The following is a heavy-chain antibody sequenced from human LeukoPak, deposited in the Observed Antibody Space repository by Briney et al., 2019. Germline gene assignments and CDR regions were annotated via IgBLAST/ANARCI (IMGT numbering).Heavy chain of an antibody. J-gene: IGHJ3*02. Sequence: SETLSLTCAVYGGSFSGYYWSWIRQPPGKGLEWIGEINHSGSTNYNPSLKSRVTISVDKSKNQFSLKLSSVTAADTAVYYCARPVGATRAFDIWGQGTMVTVSS. D-gene: IGHD1-26*01. CDR2: INHSGST. CDR1: GGSFSGYY. CDR3: ARPVGATRAFDI. V-gene: IGHV4-34*01.